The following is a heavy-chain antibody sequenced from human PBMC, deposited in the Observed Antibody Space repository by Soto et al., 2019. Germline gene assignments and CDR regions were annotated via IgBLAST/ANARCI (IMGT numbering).Heavy chain of an antibody. CDR1: GYTFTSYD. D-gene: IGHD3-10*01. CDR3: ASDYGSGVEMDV. V-gene: IGHV1-8*01. Sequence: ASVKVSCKASGYTFTSYDINWVRQATGQGLEWMGWMNPNSGNTGYAQKFQGRVTMTRNTSISTAYMELSSLRFDDTAVYFCASDYGSGVEMDVWGQGTRVTVSS. CDR2: MNPNSGNT. J-gene: IGHJ6*02.